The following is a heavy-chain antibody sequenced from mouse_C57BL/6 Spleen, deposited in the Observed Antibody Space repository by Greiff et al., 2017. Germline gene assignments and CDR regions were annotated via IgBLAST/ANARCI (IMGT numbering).Heavy chain of an antibody. CDR2: IDPSDSYT. Sequence: QVQLQQPGAELVMPGASVKLSCKASGYTFTSYWMHWVKQRPGQGLEWIGEIDPSDSYTNYNQKFKGKSTLTVDKSSSTAYMQLSSLTSEDSAVYYVERRDSNFLYAMDYWGQGTSVTVSS. V-gene: IGHV1-69*01. CDR1: GYTFTSYW. D-gene: IGHD2-5*01. J-gene: IGHJ4*01. CDR3: ERRDSNFLYAMDY.